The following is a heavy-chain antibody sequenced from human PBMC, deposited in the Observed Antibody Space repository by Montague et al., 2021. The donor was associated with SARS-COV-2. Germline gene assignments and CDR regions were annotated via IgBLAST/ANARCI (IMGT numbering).Heavy chain of an antibody. CDR1: GGSFGTGYYF. CDR2: VFYRGNT. V-gene: IGHV4-39*01. D-gene: IGHD2-2*01. CDR3: ARRNYCSSSSCYNGGFDN. Sequence: SETLSLTCTVSGGSFGTGYYFWSWIRQSPGKGLEWLGTVFYRGNTYYNPSLKSRVTISVDTSTSQFSLKLTSVTVAETAIYFCARRNYCSSSSCYNGGFDNWGQGAVVTVSS. J-gene: IGHJ3*02.